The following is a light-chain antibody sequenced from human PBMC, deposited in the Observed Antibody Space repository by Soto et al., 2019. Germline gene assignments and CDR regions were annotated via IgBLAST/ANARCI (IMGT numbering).Light chain of an antibody. CDR2: DAS. CDR3: QQYNTYST. CDR1: QNIRNW. Sequence: DIQMTQSPSTLSASVGDSVTITCRASQNIRNWLAWYQQKPGKAPNPLIYDASSLKSRVPARFSGSGSGTESTLTISSLKPDDFATYYCQQYNTYSTFGQGTRLEIK. J-gene: IGKJ5*01. V-gene: IGKV1-5*01.